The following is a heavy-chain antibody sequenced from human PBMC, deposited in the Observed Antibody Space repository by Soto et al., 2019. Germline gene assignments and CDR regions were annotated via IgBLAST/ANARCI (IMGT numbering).Heavy chain of an antibody. V-gene: IGHV3-23*01. CDR2: ISGSGGST. J-gene: IGHJ3*02. CDR1: GFTFSSYA. D-gene: IGHD4-17*01. Sequence: GGSLRLSCAASGFTFSSYAMSWVRQAPGKGLEWVSAISGSGGSTYYADSVKGRFTISRDNSKNTLYLQMNSLRAEDTAVYYCAKGGFGWTTVTTVGDAFDIWGQGTMVTVSS. CDR3: AKGGFGWTTVTTVGDAFDI.